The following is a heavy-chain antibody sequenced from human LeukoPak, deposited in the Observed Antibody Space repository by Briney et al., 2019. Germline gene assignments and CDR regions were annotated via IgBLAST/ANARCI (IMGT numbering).Heavy chain of an antibody. CDR3: VRDRELNY. CDR1: GGSISSYNYY. J-gene: IGHJ4*02. V-gene: IGHV4-61*01. CDR2: IYNSGST. Sequence: TSETLSLTCFVSGGSISSYNYYWAWIRQPPGKGLEWIGYIYNSGSTDYNPSLKSRVTISADTSKNQFSLRLSSVTAADTAVYYCVRDRELNYWGQGTLVTVSS. D-gene: IGHD1-26*01.